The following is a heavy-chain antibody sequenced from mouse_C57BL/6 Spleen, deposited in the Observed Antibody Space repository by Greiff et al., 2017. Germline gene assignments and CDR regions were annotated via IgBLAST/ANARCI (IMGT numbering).Heavy chain of an antibody. Sequence: EVQLQQSGPELVKPGASVKISCKASGYTFTDYYMNWVKQSHGKSLEWIGDINPNNGGTSYNQKFKGKATLTVDKSSSTAYMELRSLTSEDSAVYYCARYGATWYFDVWGTGTTVTVSS. V-gene: IGHV1-26*01. CDR2: INPNNGGT. CDR3: ARYGATWYFDV. CDR1: GYTFTDYY. D-gene: IGHD1-1*02. J-gene: IGHJ1*03.